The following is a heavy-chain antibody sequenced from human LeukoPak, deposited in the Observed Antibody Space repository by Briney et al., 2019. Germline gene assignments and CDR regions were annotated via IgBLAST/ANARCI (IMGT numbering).Heavy chain of an antibody. Sequence: GGSLRLSCAASGFTFSSYSMNWVRQAPGKGLEWVSSISSSGSYIYYADSVKGRFTISRDNAKNSLYLQMNSLRAEDTAVYYCAREGRQNVYLHYFDYWGQGTLVTVSS. J-gene: IGHJ4*02. CDR1: GFTFSSYS. D-gene: IGHD1-14*01. V-gene: IGHV3-21*01. CDR2: ISSSGSYI. CDR3: AREGRQNVYLHYFDY.